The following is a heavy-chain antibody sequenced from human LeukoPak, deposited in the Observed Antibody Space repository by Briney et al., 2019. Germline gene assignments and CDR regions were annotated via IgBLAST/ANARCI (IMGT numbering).Heavy chain of an antibody. D-gene: IGHD5-18*01. CDR2: ISGGGDIP. CDR1: GFTFSSHG. CDR3: ARDSGWIQFGV. J-gene: IGHJ6*02. Sequence: GGSLRLSCAASGFTFSSHGMNWVRQAPGKGLEWVSGISGGGDIPYYADSVKGRFPISRDNSKNTLYLQLNSLRAEDTAVYYCARDSGWIQFGVWGQGTTVTVSS. V-gene: IGHV3-23*01.